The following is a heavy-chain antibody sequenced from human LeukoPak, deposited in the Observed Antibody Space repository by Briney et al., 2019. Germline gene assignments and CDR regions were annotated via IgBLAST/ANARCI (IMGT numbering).Heavy chain of an antibody. D-gene: IGHD7-27*01. CDR3: ARGIANWGSWWFDP. CDR1: DGSFSGYY. CDR2: INHSGST. Sequence: SETLSLTCAVYDGSFSGYYWSWIRQPPGKGLEWIGEINHSGSTNYNPSLKSRVTISVDTSKNQFSLKLSSVTAADTAVYYCARGIANWGSWWFDPWGQGTLVTVSS. V-gene: IGHV4-34*01. J-gene: IGHJ5*02.